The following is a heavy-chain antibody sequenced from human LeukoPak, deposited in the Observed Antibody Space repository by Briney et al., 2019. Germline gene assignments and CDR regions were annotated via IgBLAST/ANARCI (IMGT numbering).Heavy chain of an antibody. CDR3: ARRGSSSSRWFDP. J-gene: IGHJ5*02. Sequence: SETLSLTCTVSGGSISSYYWSWNRQPPGKGLEWIGYIYTSRSTNYNPSLKSRVNISVDASKNQFSLKLSSVTDGDTAVYYCARRGSSSSRWFDPWGQGTLVTVSS. CDR1: GGSISSYY. CDR2: IYTSRST. D-gene: IGHD6-6*01. V-gene: IGHV4-4*09.